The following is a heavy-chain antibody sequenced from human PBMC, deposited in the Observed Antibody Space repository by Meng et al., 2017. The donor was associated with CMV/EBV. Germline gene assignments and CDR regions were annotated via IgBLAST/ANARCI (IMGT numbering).Heavy chain of an antibody. CDR3: ARVPTVTTTAYFDY. D-gene: IGHD4-17*01. CDR1: GGSLSGYY. J-gene: IGHJ4*02. Sequence: SETLSLTCAVYGGSLSGYYWSWIRQPPGKGLEWIGEINHSGSTNYNPSLKSRVTISVDTSKNQFSLKLSSVTAADTAVYYCARVPTVTTTAYFDYWGQGTLVTVSS. CDR2: INHSGST. V-gene: IGHV4-34*01.